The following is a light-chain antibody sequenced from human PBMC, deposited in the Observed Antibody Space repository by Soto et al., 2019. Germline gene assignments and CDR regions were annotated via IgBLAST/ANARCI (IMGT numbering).Light chain of an antibody. CDR1: SSDVGGYNY. V-gene: IGLV2-14*01. Sequence: QSVLTQPASVYGSPGQSIAISCTGTSSDVGGYNYVSWYQQHPGKAPKLMISEVSNRPSGVSNRFSGSKSGNTASLTISGLQAEDEADYYCSSYTSSSTYVFGTGTKVTVL. J-gene: IGLJ1*01. CDR3: SSYTSSSTYV. CDR2: EVS.